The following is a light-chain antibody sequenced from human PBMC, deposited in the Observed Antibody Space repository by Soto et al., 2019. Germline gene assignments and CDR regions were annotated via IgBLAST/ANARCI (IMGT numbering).Light chain of an antibody. J-gene: IGLJ3*02. CDR2: RNN. V-gene: IGLV1-47*01. CDR3: AAWDDSLSGPV. Sequence: QSALTQPPSASGTPGQRVTISCSGSSSNIENNYVSWYQQLPGTAPKVLIYRNNQRPSGVPDRFSGSKSGTSASLAISGLRSEDEADYYCAAWDDSLSGPVFGGGTKLTVL. CDR1: SSNIENNY.